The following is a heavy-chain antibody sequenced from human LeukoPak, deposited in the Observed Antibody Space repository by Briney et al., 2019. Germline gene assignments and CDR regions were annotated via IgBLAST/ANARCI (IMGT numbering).Heavy chain of an antibody. CDR1: VYTFTGYY. V-gene: IGHV1-2*02. CDR3: ARDRPRIAVAGGGPYYFDY. J-gene: IGHJ4*02. CDR2: INPNSGGT. Sequence: ASVKVSCKASVYTFTGYYMHWVRQAPGQGLEWMGWINPNSGGTNYAQKFQGRVTMTRDTSISTAYMELSRLRSDDTAVYYCARDRPRIAVAGGGPYYFDYWGQGTLVTDSS. D-gene: IGHD6-19*01.